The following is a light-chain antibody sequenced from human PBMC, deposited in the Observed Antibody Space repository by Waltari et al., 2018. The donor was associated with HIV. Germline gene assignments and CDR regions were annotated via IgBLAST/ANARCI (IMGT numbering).Light chain of an antibody. CDR1: ALPQQY. J-gene: IGLJ3*02. CDR3: QSADSSGTYRV. Sequence: SYELTQPASASVSPGQTASITCSGDALPQQYVDWYQQKPGQVPVLVIYKDNERPSGIPERFSGSSSGTTATLTISGVQAEDESDYYCQSADSSGTYRVFGGGTKVTVL. CDR2: KDN. V-gene: IGLV3-25*03.